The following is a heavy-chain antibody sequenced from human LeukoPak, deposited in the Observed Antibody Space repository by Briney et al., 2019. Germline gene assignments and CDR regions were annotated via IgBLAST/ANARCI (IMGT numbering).Heavy chain of an antibody. CDR2: ISSNGGST. Sequence: PGGSLRLSCAASGFTFSSYAMHWVRQTPGKGLEYVSAISSNGGSTYYANSVKGRFTISRDNSKNTLYLQMGSLRAEDMAVYYCARDQFASSITMIGPILFYYYYMDVWGKGTTVTVSS. J-gene: IGHJ6*03. CDR3: ARDQFASSITMIGPILFYYYYMDV. V-gene: IGHV3-64*01. CDR1: GFTFSSYA. D-gene: IGHD3-22*01.